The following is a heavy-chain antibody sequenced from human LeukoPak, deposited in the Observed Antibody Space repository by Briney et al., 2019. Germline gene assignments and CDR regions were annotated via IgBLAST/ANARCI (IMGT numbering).Heavy chain of an antibody. CDR3: AKGLRYFDWDSMDV. V-gene: IGHV3-21*01. D-gene: IGHD3-9*01. CDR2: ISSSSSYI. Sequence: PGGSLRLSCAASGFTFSSYSMNWVRRAPGKGLEWVSSISSSSSYIYYADSVKGRFTISRDNAKNSLYLQMNSLSAEDTAVYYCAKGLRYFDWDSMDVWGKGTTVTVSS. J-gene: IGHJ6*03. CDR1: GFTFSSYS.